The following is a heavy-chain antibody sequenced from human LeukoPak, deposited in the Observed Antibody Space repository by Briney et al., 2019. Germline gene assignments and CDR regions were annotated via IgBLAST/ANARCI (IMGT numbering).Heavy chain of an antibody. V-gene: IGHV3-23*01. J-gene: IGHJ6*02. CDR2: ISGSGGST. Sequence: GGSLRLSCAASGFTFSSYAMSWVRQAPGKGLEWVSAISGSGGSTYYADSVEGRFTISRDNSKNTLYLQMNSLRAEDTAVYYCAKVASVTTLGYYYGMDVWGQGTTVTVSS. CDR1: GFTFSSYA. CDR3: AKVASVTTLGYYYGMDV. D-gene: IGHD4-17*01.